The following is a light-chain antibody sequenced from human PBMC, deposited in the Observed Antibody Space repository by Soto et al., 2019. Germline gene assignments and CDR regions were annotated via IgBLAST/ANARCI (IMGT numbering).Light chain of an antibody. CDR2: GAS. Sequence: IVLTQSPGILSLSPGERATLSCRASQSVRNTYLAWYQQKPGQAPRLLIHGASSRATGIPDRFSGSGSGADFPLTISRLEPEDFAVYYCQYYSSSLSITFGRGTRLEIK. CDR1: QSVRNTY. CDR3: QYYSSSLSIT. J-gene: IGKJ5*01. V-gene: IGKV3-20*01.